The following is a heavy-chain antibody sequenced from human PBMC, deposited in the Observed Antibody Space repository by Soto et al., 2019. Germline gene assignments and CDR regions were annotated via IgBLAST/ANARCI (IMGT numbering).Heavy chain of an antibody. CDR2: INHGGST. Sequence: KSSETLSLTCAVYVESFIGYYWTRIRQSPGKGLEWIGEINHGGSTNYNPSLKSRVTISIDTSKNQFSLKLTSVTAADTSVYYCARTDIVTTNWFDPWGQGTLVTVSS. J-gene: IGHJ5*02. CDR1: VESFIGYY. D-gene: IGHD5-12*01. CDR3: ARTDIVTTNWFDP. V-gene: IGHV4-34*01.